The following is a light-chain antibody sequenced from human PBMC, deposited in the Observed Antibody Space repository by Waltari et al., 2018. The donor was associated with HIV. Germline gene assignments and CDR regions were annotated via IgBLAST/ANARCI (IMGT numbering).Light chain of an antibody. V-gene: IGLV2-23*02. CDR3: STFSGRSSTWV. CDR1: DVENYDL. J-gene: IGLJ3*02. Sequence: QSALTQPASVSGSPGQSITVSCTGDVENYDLVSWYQVHPGRAPKLIFHDVTKRPSGVSPRFSASKSGNPASLTIAGLEAEDESRYYCSTFSGRSSTWVFGGGTQVTVL. CDR2: DVT.